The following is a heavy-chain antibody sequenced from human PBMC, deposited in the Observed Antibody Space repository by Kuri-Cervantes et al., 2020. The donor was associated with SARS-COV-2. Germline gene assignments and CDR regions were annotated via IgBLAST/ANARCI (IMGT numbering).Heavy chain of an antibody. CDR2: ISGISTYI. V-gene: IGHV3-21*01. J-gene: IGHJ3*02. CDR1: GFTFSNAW. D-gene: IGHD4-17*01. CDR3: ARDRDYGDYVLDAFHI. Sequence: GGSLRLSCAASGFTFSNAWMSWVRQAPGKGLQWVSSISGISTYIYYADPVKGRFTISRDNAKNSLFLQMNSLRADDTAVYYCARDRDYGDYVLDAFHIWGQGKMVNVSS.